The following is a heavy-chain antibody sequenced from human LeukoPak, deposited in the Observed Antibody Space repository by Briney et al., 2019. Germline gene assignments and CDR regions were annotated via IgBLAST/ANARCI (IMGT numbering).Heavy chain of an antibody. J-gene: IGHJ4*02. V-gene: IGHV3-48*01. CDR3: ATARVASGY. CDR1: GFTFSSYS. Sequence: PGGSLRLSCAASGFTFSSYSMNWVRQAPGKGLEWVSYISSSSSTIYYADSVKGRFTISRDNAKNSLYLQMNSLGAEDTAVYYCATARVASGYWGQGTLVTVSS. CDR2: ISSSSSTI. D-gene: IGHD2-15*01.